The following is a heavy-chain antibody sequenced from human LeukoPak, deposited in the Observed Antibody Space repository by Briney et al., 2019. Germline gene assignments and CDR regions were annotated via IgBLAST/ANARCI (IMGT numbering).Heavy chain of an antibody. Sequence: PSETLSLTCTVSGGSISSYYWSWIRQPPGKGLEWIGYIYYSGSTNYNPSLKSRVTISVDTSKNQFSLKLSSVTAADTAVYYCARESTRERPGCWGQGTLVTVSS. D-gene: IGHD1-1*01. CDR1: GGSISSYY. J-gene: IGHJ4*02. CDR2: IYYSGST. V-gene: IGHV4-59*12. CDR3: ARESTRERPGC.